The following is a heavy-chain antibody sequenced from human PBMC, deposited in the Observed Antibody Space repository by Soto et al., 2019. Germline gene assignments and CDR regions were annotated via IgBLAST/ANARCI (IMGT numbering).Heavy chain of an antibody. CDR2: IYYSDYT. V-gene: IGHV4-59*08. CDR1: EGSSGGYG. CDR3: ARLGGYYQSLDP. Sequence: SEMLCVRWTVAEGSSGGYGGSWIRQPPGKGLEWIAYIYYSDYTTYNPSLKSRVTISVDTSKNQFSLKVSSVIAADTAVYYCARLGGYYQSLDPWGQGTLVTVSS. D-gene: IGHD3-22*01. J-gene: IGHJ5*02.